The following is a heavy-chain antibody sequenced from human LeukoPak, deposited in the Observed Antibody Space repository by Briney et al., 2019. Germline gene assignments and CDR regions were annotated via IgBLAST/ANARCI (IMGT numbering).Heavy chain of an antibody. Sequence: ASVKVSCKASGYTFTGYYMHWVRQAPGQGLEWMGWINPNSGGTNYAQKFQGRVTVTRDTSISTVYMELSRLKSDDTAVYYCRLVTTGDYWGQGTLVTVSS. D-gene: IGHD3-9*01. CDR2: INPNSGGT. CDR1: GYTFTGYY. J-gene: IGHJ4*02. CDR3: RLVTTGDY. V-gene: IGHV1-2*02.